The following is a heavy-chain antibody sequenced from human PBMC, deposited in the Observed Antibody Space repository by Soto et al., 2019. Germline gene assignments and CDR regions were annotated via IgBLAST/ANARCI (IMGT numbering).Heavy chain of an antibody. CDR1: GGSISSYY. J-gene: IGHJ4*02. D-gene: IGHD2-21*02. V-gene: IGHV4-59*08. CDR3: ARTSVVTAIDY. CDR2: IYYSGST. Sequence: SETLSLTCTVSGGSISSYYWSWIRQPPGKGLEWIGYIYYSGSTNYNPSLKSRVTISVDTSKNQFSLKLSSVTAADTAVYYCARTSVVTAIDYWGQGTLVTVSS.